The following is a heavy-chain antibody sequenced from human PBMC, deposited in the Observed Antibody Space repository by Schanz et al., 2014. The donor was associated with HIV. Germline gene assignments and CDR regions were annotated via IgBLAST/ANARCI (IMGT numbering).Heavy chain of an antibody. V-gene: IGHV1-18*01. Sequence: QVQLVQSGTEVKKPGASVTVSCKASGYTFTNYAINWVRQAPGQGLEWMGWISNYIGNTDYAQNLQGRVTMTADTFTNIAYMELRSLTSDDTAVYYCAKGQDWPGPQLDHWGHGSLVIVSS. J-gene: IGHJ4*03. CDR2: ISNYIGNT. CDR1: GYTFTNYA. CDR3: AKGQDWPGPQLDH. D-gene: IGHD3-9*01.